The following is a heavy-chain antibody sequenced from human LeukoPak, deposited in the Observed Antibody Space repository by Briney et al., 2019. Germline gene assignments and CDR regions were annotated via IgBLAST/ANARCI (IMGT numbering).Heavy chain of an antibody. D-gene: IGHD3-22*01. CDR3: ARDPTSFYDSSGYYSVYYFDY. CDR1: GYTFTGYY. V-gene: IGHV1-2*02. J-gene: IGHJ4*02. CDR2: INPNSGGT. Sequence: ASVKVSCKASGYTFTGYYMHWVRQAPGQGLEWMGWINPNSGGTNCAQKFQGRVTMTRDTSISTAYMELSRLRSDDTAVYYCARDPTSFYDSSGYYSVYYFDYWGQGTLVTVSS.